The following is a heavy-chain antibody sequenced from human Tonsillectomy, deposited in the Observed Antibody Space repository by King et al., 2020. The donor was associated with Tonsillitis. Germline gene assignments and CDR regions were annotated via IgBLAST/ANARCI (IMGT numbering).Heavy chain of an antibody. CDR3: AKARGLREGEDY. D-gene: IGHD3-16*01. V-gene: IGHV3-23*04. J-gene: IGHJ4*02. Sequence: VQLVESGGGMVQPRGSLRLSCAASGFTFSSYPMSWVRQAPGKGLEWVSSTSGGGDSTYYADSVKGRFTFSRDNSKNTLYLQMNSLRAEDTAIYYCAKARGLREGEDYWGQGTLVTVSS. CDR1: GFTFSSYP. CDR2: TSGGGDST.